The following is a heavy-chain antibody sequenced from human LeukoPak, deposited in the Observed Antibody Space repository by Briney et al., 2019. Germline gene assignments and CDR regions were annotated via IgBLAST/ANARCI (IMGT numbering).Heavy chain of an antibody. CDR1: GGSISSGDYY. CDR2: IYYSGST. J-gene: IGHJ5*02. Sequence: SQTLSLTCTVSGGSISSGDYYWSWTRQPPGKGLEWIGYIYYSGSTYYNPSLKSRVTISVDTSKNQFSLKLSSVTAADTAVYYCARGDGSGSRSWFDPWGQGTLVTVSS. D-gene: IGHD3-10*01. V-gene: IGHV4-30-4*01. CDR3: ARGDGSGSRSWFDP.